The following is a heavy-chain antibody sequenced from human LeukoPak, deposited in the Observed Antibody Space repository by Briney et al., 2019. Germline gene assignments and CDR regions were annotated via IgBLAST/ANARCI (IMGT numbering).Heavy chain of an antibody. D-gene: IGHD3-22*01. J-gene: IGHJ4*02. CDR1: GGSINNYY. V-gene: IGHV4-59*01. CDR2: IYYSGST. CDR3: ARAVHYYDRLDY. Sequence: PSETLSPTCTVSGGSINNYYWSWIRQPPGKGLEWIGYIYYSGSTNYNPSLKSRVTISVDTSKNQFSLKLSSVTAADTAVYYCARAVHYYDRLDYWGQGTLVTVSS.